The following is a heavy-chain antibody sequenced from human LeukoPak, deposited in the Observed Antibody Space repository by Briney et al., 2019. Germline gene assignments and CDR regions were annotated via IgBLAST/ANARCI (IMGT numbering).Heavy chain of an antibody. D-gene: IGHD2-21*02. CDR1: GYTFTGYY. J-gene: IGHJ1*01. CDR3: ARAGSDHGEYFQH. CDR2: INPNSGGT. Sequence: GASVKVPCKASGYTFTGYYMHWVRQAPGQGLEWMGWINPNSGGTNYAQKFQGRVTMTRDTSISTAYMELSRLRSDDTAVYYCARAGSDHGEYFQHWGQGTLVTVSS. V-gene: IGHV1-2*02.